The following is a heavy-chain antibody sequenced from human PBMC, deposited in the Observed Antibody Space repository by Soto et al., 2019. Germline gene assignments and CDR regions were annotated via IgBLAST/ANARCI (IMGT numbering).Heavy chain of an antibody. D-gene: IGHD3-10*01. CDR2: IYYSGST. J-gene: IGHJ3*02. Sequence: QVQLQESGPGLVKPSETLSLTCTVSGGSISSYYWSWIRQPPGKGLEWIGDIYYSGSTNYNPSLKSCVTISVDTSKNQFSLKLSSVTAADTAVYYCARRYGLSAFDIWGQGTMVTVSS. CDR3: ARRYGLSAFDI. CDR1: GGSISSYY. V-gene: IGHV4-59*08.